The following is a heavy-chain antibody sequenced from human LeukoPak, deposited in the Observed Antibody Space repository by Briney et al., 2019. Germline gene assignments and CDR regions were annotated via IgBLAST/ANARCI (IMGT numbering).Heavy chain of an antibody. CDR2: IWYDASNK. V-gene: IGHV3-30*02. Sequence: GGSLRLSCAASGISFRSYGMHWVRQAPGKGLEWVTFIWYDASNKYYAESVKGRFTISRDNSRNTAFLQMNSLRAEDTAIYYCATDISTRYFGSWGQGTLVTVSS. CDR1: GISFRSYG. D-gene: IGHD3-9*01. J-gene: IGHJ4*02. CDR3: ATDISTRYFGS.